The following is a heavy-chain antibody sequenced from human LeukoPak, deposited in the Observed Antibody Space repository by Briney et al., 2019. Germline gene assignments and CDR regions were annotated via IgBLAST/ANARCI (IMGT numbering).Heavy chain of an antibody. J-gene: IGHJ6*04. CDR3: ARDHDCWAPDV. Sequence: PSETLSLTCTVSGGSISSYYWSWIRQPPGKGLEWIGYIYYSGSTNYNPSLKSRVTISVHTSKNQFSLKLSSVTAADTAVYYCARDHDCWAPDVWGKGTTVTVSS. D-gene: IGHD3-3*01. V-gene: IGHV4-59*01. CDR1: GGSISSYY. CDR2: IYYSGST.